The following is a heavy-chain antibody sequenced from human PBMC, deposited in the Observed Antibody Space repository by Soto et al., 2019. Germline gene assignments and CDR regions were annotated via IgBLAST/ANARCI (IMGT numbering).Heavy chain of an antibody. V-gene: IGHV3-30*18. CDR2: ISYDGSNI. CDR1: GFTFSSYG. J-gene: IGHJ6*02. Sequence: GGSLRLSCAASGFTFSSYGMHWVRQAPGKGLEWVAVISYDGSNIYYADSVKGRFTISRDNSKNTLYLQMNSLRAEDTAVYYCAKDRYRRNYHYGMDVWGQGTTVTVSS. CDR3: AKDRYRRNYHYGMDV. D-gene: IGHD6-13*01.